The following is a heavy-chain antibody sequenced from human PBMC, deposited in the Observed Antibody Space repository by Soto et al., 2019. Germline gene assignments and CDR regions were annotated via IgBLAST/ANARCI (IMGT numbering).Heavy chain of an antibody. CDR3: AKYYYDSNTYFYRWFDP. Sequence: SETLSLTCTVSGGSISNFYWSWIRQPPGKGLEWIGYIYYSGSTNYNPSLKSRLTISVDTSQNQVSLKLSSVTAADTAVYYCAKYYYDSNTYFYRWFDPWGEGTLVTVS. CDR2: IYYSGST. J-gene: IGHJ5*02. CDR1: GGSISNFY. D-gene: IGHD3-22*01. V-gene: IGHV4-59*08.